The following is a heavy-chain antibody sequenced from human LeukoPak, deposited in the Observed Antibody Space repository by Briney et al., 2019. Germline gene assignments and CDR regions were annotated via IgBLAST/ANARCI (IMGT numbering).Heavy chain of an antibody. D-gene: IGHD3-10*01. CDR2: ISSSSSYI. CDR1: GFTFSSYS. CDR3: AEGGFRINTGEATY. J-gene: IGHJ4*01. Sequence: GGSLRLSCAASGFTFSSYSMNWVRQAPGKGLEWVSSISSSSSYIYYADSVKGRFTISRDNAKNSLYLQMNSLRAEDTAVYYGAEGGFRINTGEATYWGKEPWSPSPQ. V-gene: IGHV3-21*01.